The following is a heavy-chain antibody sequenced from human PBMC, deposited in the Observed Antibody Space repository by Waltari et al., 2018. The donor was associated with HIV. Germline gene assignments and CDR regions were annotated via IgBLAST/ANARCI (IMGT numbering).Heavy chain of an antibody. V-gene: IGHV4-34*01. J-gene: IGHJ6*02. Sequence: QVQLQQWGAGLLRPSETLSLTCAVYGGSFSGYYWTWIRQPPGKGLEWIGEIDHSGNTNYNPSLKSRVILSVDTSKNQFSLKLTSVTAADTALYYCARGHGTVTTEDHYYGMDVWGQGTTVTVSS. CDR1: GGSFSGYY. CDR2: IDHSGNT. CDR3: ARGHGTVTTEDHYYGMDV. D-gene: IGHD4-17*01.